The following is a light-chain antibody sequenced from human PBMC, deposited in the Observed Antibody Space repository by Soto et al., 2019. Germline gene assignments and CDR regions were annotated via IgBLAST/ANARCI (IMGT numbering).Light chain of an antibody. J-gene: IGLJ1*01. CDR1: SSDIGAGYD. Sequence: VLTQPPSVSWAPGQRVTISCTVSSSDIGAGYDVHWYQQLPGTAPKLLIYGNSDRPSGVPDRFSGSKSGTSASLAITGLQAEDEADYYCQSYDSSLSAYVFGTGTKVTVL. V-gene: IGLV1-40*01. CDR2: GNS. CDR3: QSYDSSLSAYV.